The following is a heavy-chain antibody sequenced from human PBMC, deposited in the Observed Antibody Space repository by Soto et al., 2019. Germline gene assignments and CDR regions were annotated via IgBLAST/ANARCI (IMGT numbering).Heavy chain of an antibody. CDR2: ISYDGSNK. D-gene: IGHD2-2*01. CDR1: GFTFNTYG. V-gene: IGHV3-30*18. J-gene: IGHJ6*02. Sequence: QVQLVESGGGVVQPGRSLRLSCAASGFTFNTYGMHWVRQSPGKGLEWVAVISYDGSNKYYADSVKGRLTISRDYSKNTLYLQMNSLRAEDTAVYYCAKGQHCSSTSCYFYYYGMDVWGQGTTVAVSS. CDR3: AKGQHCSSTSCYFYYYGMDV.